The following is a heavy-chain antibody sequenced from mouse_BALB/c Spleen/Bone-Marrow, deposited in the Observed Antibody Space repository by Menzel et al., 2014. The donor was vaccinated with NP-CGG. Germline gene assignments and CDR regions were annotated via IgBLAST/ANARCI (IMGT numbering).Heavy chain of an antibody. CDR3: ARYGNYFDY. CDR2: IYYSGTI. D-gene: IGHD2-1*01. Sequence: EVQLQQSGPGLVKPSQTVSLTCTVTGISIXTGNYRWSWIRQFPGNKLEWIGXIYYSGTITYNPSLTSRTTITRDTSKNQFFLEMNSLTAEDTATYYCARYGNYFDYWGQGTTLTVSS. CDR1: GISIXTGNYR. V-gene: IGHV3-5*02. J-gene: IGHJ2*01.